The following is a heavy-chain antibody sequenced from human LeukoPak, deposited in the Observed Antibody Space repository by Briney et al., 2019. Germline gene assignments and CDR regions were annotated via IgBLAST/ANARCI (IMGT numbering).Heavy chain of an antibody. CDR1: GYTFTGYY. D-gene: IGHD3-22*01. V-gene: IGHV1-2*02. CDR2: INPNSGGT. J-gene: IGHJ1*01. Sequence: VASVKVSCKASGYTFTGYYMHWVRQAPGQGLEWMGWINPNSGGTNYAQKFQGRVTMTRDTSISTAYMELSRLRSDDTAVYYCASPPYDGSGYYFRPLQHWGQGTLVTVSS. CDR3: ASPPYDGSGYYFRPLQH.